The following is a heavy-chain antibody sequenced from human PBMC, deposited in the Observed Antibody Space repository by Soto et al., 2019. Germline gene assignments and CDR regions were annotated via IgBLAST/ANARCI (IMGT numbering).Heavy chain of an antibody. D-gene: IGHD6-13*01. CDR1: GGSISSYY. V-gene: IGHV4-59*01. CDR2: IYYSGST. J-gene: IGHJ1*01. CDR3: ARLVAAAGTFPYFQH. Sequence: QVQLQESGPGLVKPSETLSLTCTVSGGSISSYYWSWIRQPPGKGLEWIGYIYYSGSTNYNPSLQSRGPISLDTSKNQFSLKLSSVTAADTAVYYCARLVAAAGTFPYFQHWGQGTLVTVSS.